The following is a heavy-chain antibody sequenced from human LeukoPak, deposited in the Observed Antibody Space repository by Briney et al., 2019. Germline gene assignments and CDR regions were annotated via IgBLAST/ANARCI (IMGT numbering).Heavy chain of an antibody. J-gene: IGHJ4*02. D-gene: IGHD5-12*01. CDR1: GGSMSAYC. CDR2: VYYNGIT. Sequence: SETLSLTCTVAGGSMSAYCWIWTRQPPGKGLEWIGNVYYNGITNYNPTLKSRVAIRLDTSKNQFAMSMTSVTAADTGVYFCARHAYSGYDRVFGYWGQGSLVTVSS. CDR3: ARHAYSGYDRVFGY. V-gene: IGHV4-59*08.